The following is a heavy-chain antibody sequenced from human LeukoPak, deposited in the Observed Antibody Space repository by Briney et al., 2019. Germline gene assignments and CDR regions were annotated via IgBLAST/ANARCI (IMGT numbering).Heavy chain of an antibody. V-gene: IGHV3-66*01. Sequence: PGGSLRLSCAASGFTVSSNYMSWVRQAPGKGLEWVSVIYSGGSTYYADSVKGRFTISRDNAKNSLYLQMNSLRAEDTAVYYCARDITYSSGWSIFDYWGQGTLVTVSS. D-gene: IGHD6-19*01. J-gene: IGHJ4*02. CDR3: ARDITYSSGWSIFDY. CDR1: GFTVSSNY. CDR2: IYSGGST.